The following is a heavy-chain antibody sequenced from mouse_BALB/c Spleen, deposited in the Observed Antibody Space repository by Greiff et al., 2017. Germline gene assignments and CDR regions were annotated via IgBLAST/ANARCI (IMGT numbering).Heavy chain of an antibody. V-gene: IGHV5-9-4*01. CDR3: ARAARATWFAD. D-gene: IGHD3-1*01. Sequence: EVMLVESGGGLVKPGGSLKLSCAASGFTFSSYAMSWVRQSPEKRLEWVAEISSGGSYTYYPDTVTGRFTISRDNAKNTLYLEMSSLRSEDTAMYYCARAARATWFADWGQGTLVTVSA. CDR2: ISSGGSYT. CDR1: GFTFSSYA. J-gene: IGHJ3*01.